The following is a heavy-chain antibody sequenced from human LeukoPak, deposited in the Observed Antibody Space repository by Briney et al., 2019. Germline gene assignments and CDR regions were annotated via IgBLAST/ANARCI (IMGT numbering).Heavy chain of an antibody. D-gene: IGHD2-15*01. J-gene: IGHJ4*02. V-gene: IGHV4-59*08. CDR1: GGSISSYY. CDR2: IYYSGST. CDR3: ARIGTVAEVDY. Sequence: SETLSLTCTVSGGSISSYYWSWIRQPPGKGLEWIGYIYYSGSTNYNPSLKSRVTISVDTSKNQFSLKLSSGTAADTAVYYCARIGTVAEVDYWGQGTLVTVSS.